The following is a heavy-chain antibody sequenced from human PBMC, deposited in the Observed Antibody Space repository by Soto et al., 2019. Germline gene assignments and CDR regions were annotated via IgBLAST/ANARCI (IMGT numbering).Heavy chain of an antibody. Sequence: ASVKVSCKASGYTFTGYYMHWVRQAPGQGLEWMGWINPNSGGTNYAQKFQGWVTMTRDTSISTAYMELSRLRSDDTAVYYCARGGYYYDSSGPYPPHFDYWGQGTLVTVSS. CDR1: GYTFTGYY. D-gene: IGHD3-22*01. V-gene: IGHV1-2*04. CDR3: ARGGYYYDSSGPYPPHFDY. CDR2: INPNSGGT. J-gene: IGHJ4*02.